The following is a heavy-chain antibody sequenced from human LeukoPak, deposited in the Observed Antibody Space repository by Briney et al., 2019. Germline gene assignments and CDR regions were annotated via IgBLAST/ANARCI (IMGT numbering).Heavy chain of an antibody. CDR2: IYYSGSV. Sequence: PSETLSLTCTVSGGSISSYYWSWIRQPPGKGLEWIGYIYYSGSVHYNPSLKSRVTISIDTSKSQFSLKLSSVTAADTAVYYCARDRVEGYCSSTSCPWAYMDVWGKGTTVTVSS. V-gene: IGHV4-59*12. J-gene: IGHJ6*03. CDR3: ARDRVEGYCSSTSCPWAYMDV. CDR1: GGSISSYY. D-gene: IGHD2-2*01.